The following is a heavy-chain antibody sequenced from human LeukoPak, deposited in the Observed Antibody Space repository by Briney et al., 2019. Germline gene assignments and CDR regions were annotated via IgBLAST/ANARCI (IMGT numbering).Heavy chain of an antibody. CDR3: AKCESAAPGTTPDY. J-gene: IGHJ4*02. CDR1: GFTFSSYA. D-gene: IGHD6-13*01. V-gene: IGHV3-23*01. Sequence: GGSLRLSCAASGFTFSSYAMSWVRQAPGKGLEWVSAISGSGGSTYYADSVKGRFTISRDSSKSTLYLQMNSLRAEDTAVYYCAKCESAAPGTTPDYWGQGTLVTVSS. CDR2: ISGSGGST.